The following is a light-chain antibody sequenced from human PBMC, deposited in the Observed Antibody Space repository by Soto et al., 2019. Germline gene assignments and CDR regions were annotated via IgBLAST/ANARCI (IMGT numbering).Light chain of an antibody. CDR1: RSDVGAYNY. CDR3: SSFTSRFTFV. V-gene: IGLV2-14*01. J-gene: IGLJ1*01. CDR2: EVT. Sequence: QSALTQPASVSGSPGQSIAISCTGPRSDVGAYNYVSWYQQHPGKAPKLMISEVTNRPSGVSDRFSGAKSVNTASLTIAGLQAEDEADYYCSSFTSRFTFVFGTGTNVTVL.